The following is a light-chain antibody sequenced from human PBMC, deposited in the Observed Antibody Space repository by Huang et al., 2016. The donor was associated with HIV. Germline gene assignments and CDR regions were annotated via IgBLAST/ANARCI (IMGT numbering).Light chain of an antibody. J-gene: IGKJ1*01. CDR2: SAS. CDR3: QQTHSSPRT. Sequence: DIQMTQTPPSLSASVGDRVPITCRTNQSIDTYLNWYQQKPGEAPKLLIHSASTLQSGVPSRFSGSGSGTDFTLTMNTLQPEDLATYYCQQTHSSPRTFGQGTKVEIK. V-gene: IGKV1-39*01. CDR1: QSIDTY.